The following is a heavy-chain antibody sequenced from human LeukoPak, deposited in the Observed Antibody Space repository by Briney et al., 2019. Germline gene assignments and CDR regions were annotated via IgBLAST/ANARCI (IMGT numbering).Heavy chain of an antibody. V-gene: IGHV3-30*03. CDR3: ARDRRYSGYDEGYFDY. CDR1: GFTFSSYS. D-gene: IGHD5-12*01. CDR2: ISYDGSNK. Sequence: PGGSLRLSCAASGFTFSSYSMNWVRQAPGKGLEWVAVISYDGSNKYYADSVKGRFTISRDNSKNTLYLQMNSLRAEDTAVYYCARDRRYSGYDEGYFDYWGQGTLVTVSS. J-gene: IGHJ4*02.